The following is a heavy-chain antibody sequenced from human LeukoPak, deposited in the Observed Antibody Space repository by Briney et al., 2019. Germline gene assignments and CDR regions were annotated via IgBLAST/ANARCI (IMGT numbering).Heavy chain of an antibody. D-gene: IGHD4-17*01. CDR2: IWYDGSNK. CDR3: ARERGVYGR. J-gene: IGHJ4*02. Sequence: GGSLRLSCAASGFTFSSYGMHWVRQAPGKGLEWVAVIWYDGSNKYYADSVKGRFTISRDNAKNSLYLHINSLRAEDTAVYYCARERGVYGRWGQGTLVTVSS. V-gene: IGHV3-33*01. CDR1: GFTFSSYG.